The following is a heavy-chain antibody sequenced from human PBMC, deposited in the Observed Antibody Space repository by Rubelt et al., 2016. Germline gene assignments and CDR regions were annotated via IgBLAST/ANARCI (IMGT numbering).Heavy chain of an antibody. CDR2: MHLFGSV. V-gene: IGHV4-39*01. Sequence: QLQLQESGPGLVKPSETLSLTCEVSGGSLMRASSYWGWVRQPPGQGLEWLGSMHLFGSVYYPPSLNSLVAISVDTSRNQFFLRLTSVTAADTAVYFCAKQVIEAMTSPFDLWGRGAQVTVSS. J-gene: IGHJ4*02. CDR1: GGSLMRASSY. CDR3: AKQVIEAMTSPFDL.